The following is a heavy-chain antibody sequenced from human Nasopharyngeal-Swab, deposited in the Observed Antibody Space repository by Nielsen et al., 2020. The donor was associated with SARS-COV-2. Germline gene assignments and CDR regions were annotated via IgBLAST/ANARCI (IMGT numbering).Heavy chain of an antibody. CDR3: TRDFGFCSSTSCSLLTFDY. J-gene: IGHJ4*02. D-gene: IGHD2-2*01. V-gene: IGHV3-11*04. Sequence: GGSLRLSCAASGFTFSDYYMAWIRQPPGKGLEWVSYISSSGSTIYYADSVKGRFTISRDNAKNSLYLQMNSLRAEETAVYYCTRDFGFCSSTSCSLLTFDYWGQGTLVTVSS. CDR2: ISSSGSTI. CDR1: GFTFSDYY.